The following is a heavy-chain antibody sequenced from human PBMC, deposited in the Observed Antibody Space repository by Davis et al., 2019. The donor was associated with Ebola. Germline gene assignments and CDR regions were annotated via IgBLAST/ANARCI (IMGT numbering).Heavy chain of an antibody. Sequence: PGGSLRLSCKGSGYSFTSYWIGWVRQMPGKGLEWMGIIYPGDSDTRYSPSFQGQVTISADKSISTAYLQWSSLKASDTAMYYCARHSGPYYYDSSGYATFDYWGQGTLVTVSS. CDR1: GYSFTSYW. D-gene: IGHD3-22*01. CDR2: IYPGDSDT. CDR3: ARHSGPYYYDSSGYATFDY. J-gene: IGHJ4*02. V-gene: IGHV5-51*01.